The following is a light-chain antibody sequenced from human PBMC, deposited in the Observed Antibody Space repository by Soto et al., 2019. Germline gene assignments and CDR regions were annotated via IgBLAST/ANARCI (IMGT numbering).Light chain of an antibody. V-gene: IGKV3-11*01. Sequence: EIVLKQSPATLSLSPGEIATLSFRASQSVGNNLAWYQQKPGQAPGLLIYEASTRATGIPARFSGSGSGTDFTLTISSLEPEDFAVYYCQQHAHWPLTFGGGTKVDIK. CDR2: EAS. CDR3: QQHAHWPLT. J-gene: IGKJ4*01. CDR1: QSVGNN.